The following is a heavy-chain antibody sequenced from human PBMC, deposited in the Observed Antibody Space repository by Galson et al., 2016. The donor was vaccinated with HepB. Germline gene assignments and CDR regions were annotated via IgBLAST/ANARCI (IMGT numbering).Heavy chain of an antibody. J-gene: IGHJ2*01. D-gene: IGHD6-19*01. Sequence: SVKVSCKASGGTFNSYAISWVRQAPGQGLEWMGGIIPIFGTAHYAQKFQVRVTITADKSTSTAYMELSSLRSEDTAMYYCAREDAIAVAGTDWYFDLWGRGTLVTVSS. CDR2: IIPIFGTA. CDR3: AREDAIAVAGTDWYFDL. V-gene: IGHV1-69*06. CDR1: GGTFNSYA.